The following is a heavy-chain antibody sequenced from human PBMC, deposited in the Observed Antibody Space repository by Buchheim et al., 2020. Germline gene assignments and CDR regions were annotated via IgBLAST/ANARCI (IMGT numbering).Heavy chain of an antibody. CDR1: GVTSTGYY. CDR2: INPSVGAA. CDR3: AKSRMWFSGNS. D-gene: IGHD2-21*01. V-gene: IGHV1-46*01. Sequence: QVQLEQSGAEVKKPGASVKLSCTASGVTSTGYYMHWVRQAPGQGLEWMGTINPSVGAATYAQRFRGRVTITSDTSTSTFYMDMSSLTSEDTALYYCAKSRMWFSGNSWG. J-gene: IGHJ5*01.